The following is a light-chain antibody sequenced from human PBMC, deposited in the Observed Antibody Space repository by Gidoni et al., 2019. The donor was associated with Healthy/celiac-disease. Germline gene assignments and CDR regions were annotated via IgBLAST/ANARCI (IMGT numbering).Light chain of an antibody. J-gene: IGKJ4*01. CDR3: QQYYSTVLT. CDR1: QIVLYSSNNKNY. Sequence: DIVMPQSPDSLAVSLGERATINCKSSQIVLYSSNNKNYLSWYQQKPGQPPKLLIYWASTRESGVPDRFSGSGSGTDFTLTISSLQAEDVAVYYCQQYYSTVLTFGGGTKVEIK. V-gene: IGKV4-1*01. CDR2: WAS.